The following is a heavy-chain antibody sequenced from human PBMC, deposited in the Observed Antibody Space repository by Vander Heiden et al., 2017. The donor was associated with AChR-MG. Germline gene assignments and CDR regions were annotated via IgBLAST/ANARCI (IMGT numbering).Heavy chain of an antibody. CDR1: GFTSSRYG. D-gene: IGHD1-26*01. J-gene: IGHJ3*02. CDR2: VSSEGSDK. Sequence: QVQSVESGGGVVQPGRSLRLSCPASGFTSSRYGMHWVRQAPGKGLEWVAVVSSEGSDKDYAASVKGRFTISRDNSKNTLFLQMNSMRPEDTAVYYCAKVEGTGSYMYAFDIWGQGTMVTVSS. V-gene: IGHV3-30*18. CDR3: AKVEGTGSYMYAFDI.